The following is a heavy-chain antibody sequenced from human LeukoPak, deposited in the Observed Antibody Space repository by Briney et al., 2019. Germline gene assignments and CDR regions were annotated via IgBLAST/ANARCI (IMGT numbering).Heavy chain of an antibody. CDR2: IYYSGST. V-gene: IGHV4-61*01. CDR3: ARDGNWTGIDY. CDR1: GGSISSGSYY. D-gene: IGHD3/OR15-3a*01. Sequence: SQTLSLTCTVSGGSISSGSYYWSWIRQPPGKGLEWIGYIYYSGSTNYNPSLKSRVTISVDTSKNQFSLKLSSVTAADTAVYYGARDGNWTGIDYWGQGTLVTVPS. J-gene: IGHJ4*02.